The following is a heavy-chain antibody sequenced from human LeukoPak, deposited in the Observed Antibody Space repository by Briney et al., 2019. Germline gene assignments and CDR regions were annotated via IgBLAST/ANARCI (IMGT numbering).Heavy chain of an antibody. CDR1: GFTFSNYA. J-gene: IGHJ4*02. Sequence: GGSLRLSCAVSGFTFSNYAMSWVRQAPGKGLEWVSAISGSGGSTYYADSVKGQFTISRDNSKNTLYLQMNSLRAEDTAVYYCASHWLLPSPVDYWGQGTLVTVSS. D-gene: IGHD3-9*01. V-gene: IGHV3-23*01. CDR2: ISGSGGST. CDR3: ASHWLLPSPVDY.